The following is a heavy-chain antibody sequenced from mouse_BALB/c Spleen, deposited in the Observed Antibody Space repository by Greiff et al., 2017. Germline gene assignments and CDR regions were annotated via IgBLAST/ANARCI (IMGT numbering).Heavy chain of an antibody. Sequence: VQLQQSGPELVKPGASVKISCKASGYSFTGYFMNWVMQSHGKSLEWIGRINPYNGDTFYNQKFKGKATLTVDKSSSTAHMELRSLASEDSAVYYCARSGGRHAMDDWGQGTSVTVSS. CDR3: ARSGGRHAMDD. D-gene: IGHD1-1*02. J-gene: IGHJ4*01. CDR1: GYSFTGYF. V-gene: IGHV1-20*02. CDR2: INPYNGDT.